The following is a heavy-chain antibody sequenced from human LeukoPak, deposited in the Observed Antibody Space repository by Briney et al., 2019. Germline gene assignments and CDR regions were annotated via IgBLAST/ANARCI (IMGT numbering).Heavy chain of an antibody. D-gene: IGHD2-15*01. V-gene: IGHV1-2*02. CDR3: ARDPGGWYFDL. Sequence: GASVKVSCRASGYTFTGYYMHWVRQAPGQGLEWMGWINPNRGGTNYAQKFQGRVTMTRDTSISTAYMELSSLRSDDTAVYYCARDPGGWYFDLWGRGTLVTVFS. J-gene: IGHJ2*01. CDR1: GYTFTGYY. CDR2: INPNRGGT.